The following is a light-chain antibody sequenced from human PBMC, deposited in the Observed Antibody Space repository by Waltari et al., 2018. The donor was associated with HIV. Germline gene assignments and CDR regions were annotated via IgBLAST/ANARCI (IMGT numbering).Light chain of an antibody. CDR3: SSYSSSGTLVL. CDR1: SSDVGASDY. V-gene: IGLV2-14*01. CDR2: EVK. J-gene: IGLJ2*01. Sequence: QSALTQPASVSGSPGQSISISCSGTSSDVGASDYVSWYHQHPGEAPTLILYEVKKRPSGISNRFSGSKSGNTASLTISVLQVEDEAHYYCSSYSSSGTLVLFGGGTRLTVL.